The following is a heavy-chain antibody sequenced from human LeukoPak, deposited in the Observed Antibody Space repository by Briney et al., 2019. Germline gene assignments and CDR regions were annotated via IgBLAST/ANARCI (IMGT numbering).Heavy chain of an antibody. CDR1: GGSISSYY. J-gene: IGHJ4*02. Sequence: SETLSLTCTVSGGSISSYYWSWIRQPPGKGLEWIGYIYYSGSTNYNPSLKSRVTISVDTSKNQFSLKLSSVTAADTAVYYCARGKAAAPTVFDYWGQGTLVTVSS. CDR2: IYYSGST. CDR3: ARGKAAAPTVFDY. D-gene: IGHD6-13*01. V-gene: IGHV4-59*01.